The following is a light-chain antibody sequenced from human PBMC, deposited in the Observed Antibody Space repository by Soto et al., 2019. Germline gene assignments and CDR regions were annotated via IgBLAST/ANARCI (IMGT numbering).Light chain of an antibody. J-gene: IGKJ5*01. CDR1: QGVSRK. CDR3: QQGFSFPIT. CDR2: DAS. Sequence: DIVMTQSPATLSVAPGERATFSCRASQGVSRKVAWYQHKPGQAPRLLIYDASNRATGIPARFSGSGSGTDFTLTISSVEPEDFATYYCQQGFSFPITFGQGTRLEIK. V-gene: IGKV3-11*01.